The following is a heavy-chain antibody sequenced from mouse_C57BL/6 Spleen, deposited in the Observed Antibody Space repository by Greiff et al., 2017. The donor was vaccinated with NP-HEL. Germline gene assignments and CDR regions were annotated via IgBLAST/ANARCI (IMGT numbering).Heavy chain of an antibody. CDR3: AKEYYGSSYRFAY. CDR1: GYTFTSYW. J-gene: IGHJ3*01. V-gene: IGHV1-53*01. D-gene: IGHD1-1*01. CDR2: INPSNGGT. Sequence: VQLQQSGTELVKPGASVKLSCKASGYTFTSYWMHWVKQRPGQGLEWIGNINPSNGGTNYNEKFKSKATLTVDKSSSTAYMKLSSLTSEDSAVYYCAKEYYGSSYRFAYWGQGTLVTVSA.